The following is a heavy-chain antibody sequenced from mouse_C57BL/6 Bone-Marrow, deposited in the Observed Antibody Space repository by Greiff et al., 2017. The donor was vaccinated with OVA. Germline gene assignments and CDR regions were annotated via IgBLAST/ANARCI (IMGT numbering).Heavy chain of an antibody. V-gene: IGHV7-1*01. CDR2: SRNKANDYTT. Sequence: EVQLVESGGGLVQSGRSLRLSCATSGFTFSDFYMEWVRQAPGKGLEWIAASRNKANDYTTEYSASVKGRFIVSRDTSQSILYLQMNALRAEDTAIYYCARDGAPYDYDWYFDVWGTGTTVTVSS. CDR3: ARDGAPYDYDWYFDV. CDR1: GFTFSDFY. D-gene: IGHD2-4*01. J-gene: IGHJ1*03.